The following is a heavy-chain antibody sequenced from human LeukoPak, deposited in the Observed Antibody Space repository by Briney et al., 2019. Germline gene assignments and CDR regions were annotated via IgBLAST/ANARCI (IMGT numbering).Heavy chain of an antibody. D-gene: IGHD4-17*01. CDR2: IYSGGST. CDR1: GFTVSSNY. Sequence: GGSLRLSCAASGFTVSSNYMSWVRQAPGKGLEWVSVIYSGGSTYYADSVKGRFTISRDNSKNTLYLQMNSLRAEDTAVYYCAKDKLVYGDYYYYYGMDVWGQGTTVTVSS. CDR3: AKDKLVYGDYYYYYGMDV. V-gene: IGHV3-53*01. J-gene: IGHJ6*02.